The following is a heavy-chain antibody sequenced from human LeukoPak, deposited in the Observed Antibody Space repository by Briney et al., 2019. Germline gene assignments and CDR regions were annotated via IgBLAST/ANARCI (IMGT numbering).Heavy chain of an antibody. J-gene: IGHJ3*02. D-gene: IGHD3-16*01. V-gene: IGHV1-2*02. Sequence: ASVKVSCKASGYTFTGYYVHWVRQAPGQGLEWMGWINPHSGDTSYAQNFQGRVTMTRDTSISTVYMELSRLRSDDTAVYYCARATGTWGHDGFDIWGQGTMVTVSS. CDR3: ARATGTWGHDGFDI. CDR2: INPHSGDT. CDR1: GYTFTGYY.